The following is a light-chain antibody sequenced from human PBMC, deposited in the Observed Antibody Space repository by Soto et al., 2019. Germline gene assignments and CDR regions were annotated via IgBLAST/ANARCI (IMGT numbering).Light chain of an antibody. J-gene: IGKJ1*01. V-gene: IGKV3-20*01. CDR3: QQYGSSGT. CDR1: QNVSRY. Sequence: EIVLTPSPATLSLSPGTRAPLSCRASQNVSRYLPWYQQKPGQAPRLLIYRAANRATGIPDRFNGSGSGTDYTLPSSGLEPEELSVYYCQQYGSSGTCGQGTKVDIK. CDR2: RAA.